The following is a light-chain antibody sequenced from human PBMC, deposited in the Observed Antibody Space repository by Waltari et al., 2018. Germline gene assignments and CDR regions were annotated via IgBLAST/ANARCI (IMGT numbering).Light chain of an antibody. CDR2: WAS. Sequence: DIVMTQSPDSLAVSLGERATINCKSSQSVLYSSNNKNYLAWYQQKPGHPPKLLIYWASTRESGLPDLFSGSGSGTDLTLTISSLQAEDVAVYYCQQYYSNPLTFGGGTKVEIK. V-gene: IGKV4-1*01. CDR1: QSVLYSSNNKNY. CDR3: QQYYSNPLT. J-gene: IGKJ4*01.